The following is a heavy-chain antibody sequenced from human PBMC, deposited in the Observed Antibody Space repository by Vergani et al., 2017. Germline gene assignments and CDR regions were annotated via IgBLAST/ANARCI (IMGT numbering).Heavy chain of an antibody. CDR1: GFTFSSYA. CDR2: ISSNGGST. J-gene: IGHJ3*02. Sequence: VQLVESGGGVVQPGRSLRLSCAASGFTFSSYAMHWVRQAPGKGLEYVSAISSNGGSTYYADSVKGRFTISRDNSKNTLYLQMGSLRAEDMAVYYCARAGDNDAFDIWGQGTMVTVSS. CDR3: ARAGDNDAFDI. V-gene: IGHV3-64*07. D-gene: IGHD7-27*01.